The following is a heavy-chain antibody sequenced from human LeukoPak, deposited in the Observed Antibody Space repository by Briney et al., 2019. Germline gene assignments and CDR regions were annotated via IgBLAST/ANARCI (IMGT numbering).Heavy chain of an antibody. V-gene: IGHV1-46*01. CDR1: GYTFTSYY. CDR2: INPSGGST. J-gene: IGHJ4*02. CDR3: ARSSDSSNYLFAY. D-gene: IGHD4-11*01. Sequence: ASVKVSCKASGYTFTSYYMHWVRQAPGQGLEWMGIINPSGGSTSYAQKFQGRVTITRDRSMSTAYMELSSLRSEDTAMYYCARSSDSSNYLFAYWGQGTLVTVSS.